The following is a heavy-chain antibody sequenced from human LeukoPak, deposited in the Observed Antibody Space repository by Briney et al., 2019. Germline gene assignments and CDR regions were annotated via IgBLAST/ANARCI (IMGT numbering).Heavy chain of an antibody. J-gene: IGHJ5*02. CDR3: ARAPGRSWFDP. D-gene: IGHD2-15*01. V-gene: IGHV4-39*07. CDR2: IFYTGST. CDR1: GGSISSNDHF. Sequence: SETLSLTCTVSGGSISSNDHFWGWIRQPPGKELEWIANIFYTGSTFYNPSLKSRVTISVDTSKNQFSLKLSSVTAADTAVYYCARAPGRSWFDPWGQGTLVTVSS.